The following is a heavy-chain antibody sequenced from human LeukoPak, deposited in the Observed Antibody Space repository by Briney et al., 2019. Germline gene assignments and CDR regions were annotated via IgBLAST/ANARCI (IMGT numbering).Heavy chain of an antibody. CDR1: GFTFSGYA. J-gene: IGHJ4*02. V-gene: IGHV3-23*01. D-gene: IGHD2-15*01. CDR2: ITDNGNTT. CDR3: ATLRLSDHFDY. Sequence: PGGSLRLSCAASGFTFSGYAMNWVRLAPGKGLEWLSAITDNGNTTYYADSVQGRFTISRDNSKNTLYLQMSSLRAEDTALYYCATLRLSDHFDYWGQGTLVTVSS.